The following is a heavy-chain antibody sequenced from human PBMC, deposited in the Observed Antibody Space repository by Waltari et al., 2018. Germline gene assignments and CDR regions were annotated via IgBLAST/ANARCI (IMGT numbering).Heavy chain of an antibody. Sequence: EVQLLVSGGGLVQPGGSLRLSCAASGFTFTNYAMNWVRQAPGKGLEWVSTISGSGRSTYYADSVKGRFTISRDNSKNTLYLQMNTLRAEDTAVYYCAKELSGSQVVHWGQGTLVTVSS. CDR2: ISGSGRST. J-gene: IGHJ5*02. V-gene: IGHV3-23*01. CDR1: GFTFTNYA. CDR3: AKELSGSQVVH. D-gene: IGHD1-26*01.